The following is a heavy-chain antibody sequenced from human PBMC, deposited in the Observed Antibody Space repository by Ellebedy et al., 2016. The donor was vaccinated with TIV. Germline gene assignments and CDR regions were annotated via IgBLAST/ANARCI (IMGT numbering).Heavy chain of an antibody. CDR3: YLSRYSNWDDGQAFDL. D-gene: IGHD1-1*01. Sequence: GESLKISCAASGVTVSNNYMCWVRQAPGKGLEWVALIYSGGQTNYADSVKGRFTISRDSSKNTLYLQMNSLSAEDTAMYYSYLSRYSNWDDGQAFDLWGQGTMVTVSS. J-gene: IGHJ3*01. CDR2: IYSGGQT. V-gene: IGHV3-53*01. CDR1: GVTVSNNY.